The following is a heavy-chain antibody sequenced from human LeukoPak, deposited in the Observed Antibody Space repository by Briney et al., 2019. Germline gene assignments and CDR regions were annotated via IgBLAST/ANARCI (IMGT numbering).Heavy chain of an antibody. CDR2: VSPDSGAT. J-gene: IGHJ4*02. Sequence: GASVKVSCKASGYTFTGDYMHWVRQAPGQGLEWMGWVSPDSGATNYAQNFQGRVTMTRDTSISTAYMELSSLRSDDTGVYFCAREGYSTSSGPLDYWGQGTLVTVSS. CDR3: AREGYSTSSGPLDY. CDR1: GYTFTGDY. V-gene: IGHV1-2*02. D-gene: IGHD6-6*01.